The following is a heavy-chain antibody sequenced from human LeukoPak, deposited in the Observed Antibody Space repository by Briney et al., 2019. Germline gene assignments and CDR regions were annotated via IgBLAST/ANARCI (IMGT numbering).Heavy chain of an antibody. V-gene: IGHV3-30*18. D-gene: IGHD6-6*01. CDR3: AKISIGRSMDV. J-gene: IGHJ6*02. CDR2: ISYDGNEK. CDR1: GFTFSSYA. Sequence: GGSLRLSCAASGFTFSSYAMSWVRQAPGKGLEWVAVISYDGNEKYYADSVKGRFTISRDGSKNTLYLQMNSLRAEDTAVYYCAKISIGRSMDVWGQGTTVTVSS.